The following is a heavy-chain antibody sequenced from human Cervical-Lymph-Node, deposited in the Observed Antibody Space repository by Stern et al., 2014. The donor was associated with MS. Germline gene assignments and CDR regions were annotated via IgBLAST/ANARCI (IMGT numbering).Heavy chain of an antibody. Sequence: VQLVESGAEVKKPGSSVKVSCTASGGTFSSYAISWVRQAPGQGPEWMGGILPIVGTANYAPRFQGRVKITADESTYTAYMELSSLRSEDTAVYYCARDRRHYDPSGGYYFDSWGQGTLVTVSS. D-gene: IGHD3-22*01. J-gene: IGHJ4*02. CDR2: ILPIVGTA. CDR1: GGTFSSYA. V-gene: IGHV1-69*01. CDR3: ARDRRHYDPSGGYYFDS.